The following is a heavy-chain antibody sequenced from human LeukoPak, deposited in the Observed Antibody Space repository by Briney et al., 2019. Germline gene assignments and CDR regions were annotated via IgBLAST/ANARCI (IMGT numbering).Heavy chain of an antibody. J-gene: IGHJ4*02. Sequence: SSETLSLTCTVPGGSISSYYWSWIRQPAGKGLEWIGRIYSSGSTNYNPSLKSRVTMSVDTSKNQFSLKLSSVTAADTAVYYCARGRASDCSNSSCRRGFDYWGQGTLVTVSS. CDR2: IYSSGST. V-gene: IGHV4-4*07. D-gene: IGHD2-2*01. CDR3: ARGRASDCSNSSCRRGFDY. CDR1: GGSISSYY.